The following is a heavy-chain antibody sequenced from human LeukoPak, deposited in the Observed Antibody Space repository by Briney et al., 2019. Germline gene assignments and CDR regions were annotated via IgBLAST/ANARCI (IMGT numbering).Heavy chain of an antibody. CDR1: GGSISSYY. CDR2: IYYSGST. Sequence: SETLSLTCTVSGGSISSYYWSWIRQPPGKGLEWIGYIYYSGSTNYNPSLKSRVAISVDTSKNLFSLNLTSVTAADTAVYYCARSPNSGYDPFDYWGQGTLVTVSS. D-gene: IGHD5-12*01. J-gene: IGHJ4*02. V-gene: IGHV4-59*08. CDR3: ARSPNSGYDPFDY.